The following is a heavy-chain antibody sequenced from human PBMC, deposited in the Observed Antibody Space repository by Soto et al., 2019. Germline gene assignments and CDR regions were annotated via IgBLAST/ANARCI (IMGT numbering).Heavy chain of an antibody. CDR3: ARTRMIESWIDY. CDR1: GDSISTYY. V-gene: IGHV4-59*01. D-gene: IGHD2-21*01. J-gene: IGHJ4*01. CDR2: VYYSGST. Sequence: SETLSLTCDVSGDSISTYYWSWIRQPPGKGLEWIGYVYYSGSTLYNPSLESRVTMSIDMSKKQVSLKLTSVIVADTAVYYCARTRMIESWIDYWGHGTLVTVSS.